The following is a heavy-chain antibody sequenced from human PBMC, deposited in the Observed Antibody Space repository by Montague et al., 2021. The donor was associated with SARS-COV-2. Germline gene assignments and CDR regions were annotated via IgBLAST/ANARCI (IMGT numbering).Heavy chain of an antibody. CDR3: ARLEAGDCSGGSCYSSSFDP. V-gene: IGHV4-59*08. J-gene: IGHJ5*02. Sequence: SETLSLTCTVSGGSISSYYWSWIRQPPGKGLEWIGYIYYSGSTNYNPSLKSRVAISVDTSKNQFSLKLSSVTAADTAVYYCARLEAGDCSGGSCYSSSFDPWGQGTLVTVSS. D-gene: IGHD2-15*01. CDR2: IYYSGST. CDR1: GGSISSYY.